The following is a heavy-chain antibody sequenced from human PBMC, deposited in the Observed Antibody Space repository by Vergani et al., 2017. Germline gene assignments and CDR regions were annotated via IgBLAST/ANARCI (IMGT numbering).Heavy chain of an antibody. CDR2: IIPIFGTA. CDR1: GGTFSRYA. Sequence: QVQLVQSGAEVKKPGSSVKVSCKASGGTFSRYAISWVRQAPGKGLEWMGGIIPIFGTANYAQKFQGRVTITADESTSTAYMELSSLRSEDTAVYYCARARVVVDADNWFDPWGQGTLVTVSS. V-gene: IGHV1-69*01. D-gene: IGHD2-15*01. J-gene: IGHJ5*02. CDR3: ARARVVVDADNWFDP.